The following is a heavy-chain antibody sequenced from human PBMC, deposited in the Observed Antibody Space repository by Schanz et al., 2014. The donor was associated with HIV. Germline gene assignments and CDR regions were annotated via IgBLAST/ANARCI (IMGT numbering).Heavy chain of an antibody. V-gene: IGHV3-33*08. J-gene: IGHJ6*02. CDR1: GFTFSSYA. D-gene: IGHD2-15*01. CDR3: ARRSTPGGYYGMDV. CDR2: IWYDGSNK. Sequence: QVQLVESGGGVVQPGRSLRLSCAASGFTFSSYAMHWVRQAPGKGLEGVAVIWYDGSNKYYADSVKGRFTISRDNSKNTLYLQMNSLRAEDTAVYYCARRSTPGGYYGMDVWGQGTTVTVSS.